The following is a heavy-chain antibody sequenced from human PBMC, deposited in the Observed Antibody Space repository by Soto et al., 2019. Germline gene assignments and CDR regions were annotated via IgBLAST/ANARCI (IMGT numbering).Heavy chain of an antibody. V-gene: IGHV4-34*01. J-gene: IGHJ4*02. CDR3: ATRRVAARSYHCYY. D-gene: IGHD6-6*01. Sequence: VQLQQWCAGLLKHSETLALNCGFYGESLTGYSWSWIRQPPAQALEWIGEINHSGSINYIPSLKSRLTISVDTSNNQFSLGLRSGTAADAAVYYCATRRVAARSYHCYYWCRGNMVCVHS. CDR1: GESLTGYS. CDR2: INHSGSI.